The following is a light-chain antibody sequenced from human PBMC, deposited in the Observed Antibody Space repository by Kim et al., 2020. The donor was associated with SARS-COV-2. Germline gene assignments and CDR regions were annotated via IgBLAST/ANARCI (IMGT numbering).Light chain of an antibody. CDR2: GAS. CDR3: QQYTTSPPAYT. J-gene: IGKJ2*01. V-gene: IGKV3-20*01. Sequence: PGERATLSCRDSQSISSEFLAWYQQISGQPPRLLIFGASNRAAGIPDRFSGGGSGTDFTLTITRLEPADSAVYYCQQYTTSPPAYTFGQGTKLEI. CDR1: QSISSEF.